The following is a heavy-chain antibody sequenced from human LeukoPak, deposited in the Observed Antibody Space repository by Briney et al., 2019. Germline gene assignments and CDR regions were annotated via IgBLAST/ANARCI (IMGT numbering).Heavy chain of an antibody. V-gene: IGHV4-61*02. D-gene: IGHD1-26*01. J-gene: IGHJ4*02. CDR1: GGSISSGSYY. CDR3: ARDNRVGASSAYYFDY. CDR2: IYTSGST. Sequence: SQTLSLTCTVSGGSISSGSYYWSWIRQPAGKGLEWIGRIYTSGSTNYNPSPKSRVTISVDTSKNQFSLKLSSVTAADTAVYYCARDNRVGASSAYYFDYWGQETLVTVSS.